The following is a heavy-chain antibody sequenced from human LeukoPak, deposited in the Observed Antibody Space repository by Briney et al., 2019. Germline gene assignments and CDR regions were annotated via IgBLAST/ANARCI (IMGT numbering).Heavy chain of an antibody. Sequence: PGRSLRLSCAASGFTISNRRMHWVRQAPGKGLVWVSRINSDGRRTSYADSVKGRFTISRDNAKNTLYLQMNSLRPDDTAVYYCAREVEVVPATMGAYYYYYMDVWGKGTTVTVSS. D-gene: IGHD2-2*01. CDR2: INSDGRRT. V-gene: IGHV3-74*01. CDR3: AREVEVVPATMGAYYYYYMDV. CDR1: GFTISNRR. J-gene: IGHJ6*03.